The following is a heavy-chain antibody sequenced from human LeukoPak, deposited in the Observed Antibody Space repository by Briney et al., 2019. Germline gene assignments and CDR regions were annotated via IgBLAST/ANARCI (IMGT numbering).Heavy chain of an antibody. V-gene: IGHV3-23*01. CDR2: ISRSDGTT. J-gene: IGHJ4*02. CDR3: TREFPSIAAAGD. D-gene: IGHD6-25*01. Sequence: RTGGSLRLSCAASGFTFSSDAMNWVRQAPGKGLAWVATISRSDGTTYYAGSVKGRFTISRDNSKNIVSLQMNSLRAEDTAVYYCTREFPSIAAAGDWGQGTLVTVSS. CDR1: GFTFSSDA.